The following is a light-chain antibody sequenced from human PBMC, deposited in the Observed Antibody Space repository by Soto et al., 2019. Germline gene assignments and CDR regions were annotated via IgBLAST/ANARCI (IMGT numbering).Light chain of an antibody. CDR1: RSISSN. Sequence: EIVLTQSPGTLSLSPGERSAVSCRASRSISSNYVAWYQQKPGQAPRLLIYDASNRATGIPARFSGSGSGTDFTLTISSLESEDFAIYYCQQRSNWPTFGQGTRLEIK. V-gene: IGKV3-11*01. J-gene: IGKJ5*01. CDR2: DAS. CDR3: QQRSNWPT.